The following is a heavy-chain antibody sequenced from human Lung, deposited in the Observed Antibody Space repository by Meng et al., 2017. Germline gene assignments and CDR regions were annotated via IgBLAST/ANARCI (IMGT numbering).Heavy chain of an antibody. V-gene: IGHV1-18*04. J-gene: IGHJ2*01. CDR3: ARYVPNGSFWYFDF. CDR2: ISVKNGEA. Sequence: QGQLVQSGPEVKKPGASVKLSCKPSGYTFAAYWIHWLRQAPGQGLEWMGWISVKNGEAKYPQNFQGRVTMTTDTTTSTAYMELRSLTSDDTAVYYCARYVPNGSFWYFDFWGRGTLVTVSS. CDR1: GYTFAAYW. D-gene: IGHD6-13*01.